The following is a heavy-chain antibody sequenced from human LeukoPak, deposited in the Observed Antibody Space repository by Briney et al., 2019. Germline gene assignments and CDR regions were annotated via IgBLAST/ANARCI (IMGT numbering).Heavy chain of an antibody. CDR2: IYLGGNT. V-gene: IGHV3-53*01. Sequence: WGSLTLSCAASGFTVSSNYMSWVRQAPGKGLEWVSVIYLGGNTYYADSVKGRFTISRDNSKNTLYLQMNSLRAEDTAVYYCARVQTTRSYYFDYWGQGTLVIVSS. J-gene: IGHJ4*02. CDR1: GFTVSSNY. CDR3: ARVQTTRSYYFDY. D-gene: IGHD1-7*01.